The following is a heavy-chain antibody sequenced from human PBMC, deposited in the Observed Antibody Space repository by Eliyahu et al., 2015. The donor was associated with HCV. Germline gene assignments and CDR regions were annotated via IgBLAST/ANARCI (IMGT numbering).Heavy chain of an antibody. CDR2: INHSGST. Sequence: QVQLQQWGAGLLKPSETLSRTCAVYGGSFSGYYWSWIRQPPGKGLEWIGEINHSGSTNYNPSLKSRVTISVDTSKKQFSLKLTSVTAADTAVYYCARGSPYGRNWFDPWGQGTLVIVSS. CDR3: ARGSPYGRNWFDP. V-gene: IGHV4-34*01. CDR1: GGSFSGYY. J-gene: IGHJ5*02. D-gene: IGHD4-17*01.